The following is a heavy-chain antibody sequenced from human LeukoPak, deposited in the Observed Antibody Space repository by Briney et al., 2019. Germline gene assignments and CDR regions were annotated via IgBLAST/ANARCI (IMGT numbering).Heavy chain of an antibody. V-gene: IGHV1-69*01. D-gene: IGHD4-23*01. Sequence: SVKVSCKASGYTFTSCGISWVRQAPGQGLEWMGGIIPIFGTANYAQKFQGRVTITADESTSTAYMELSSLRSEDTAVYYCASIKSYGGNFEEKAFDIWGQGTMVTVSS. CDR2: IIPIFGTA. CDR1: GYTFTSCG. CDR3: ASIKSYGGNFEEKAFDI. J-gene: IGHJ3*02.